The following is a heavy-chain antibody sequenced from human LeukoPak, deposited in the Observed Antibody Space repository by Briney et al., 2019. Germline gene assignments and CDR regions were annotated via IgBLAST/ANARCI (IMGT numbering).Heavy chain of an antibody. J-gene: IGHJ4*02. CDR1: GFSFSSNW. CDR2: IKHDGSEK. CDR3: ARDRGSCWYLGLSY. Sequence: GGSLRLSCAASGFSFSSNWMSWGRQAQGPGLERVANIKHDGSEKYYVDSVKGRFTISRYSAKNSLCLQMKSLRAEDTAVYYCARDRGSCWYLGLSYWGQGILVTVSS. D-gene: IGHD6-13*01. V-gene: IGHV3-7*01.